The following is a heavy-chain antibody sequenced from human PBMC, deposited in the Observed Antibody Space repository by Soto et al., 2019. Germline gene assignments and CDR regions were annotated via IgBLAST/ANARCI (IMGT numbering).Heavy chain of an antibody. CDR1: GYAFTHYA. Sequence: ASVKVSCKASGYAFTHYAIHWVRQAPGQRPEWMGWINADTGNTRYSQEFQVRVSITRDTSASSVYLELTSLTSEDTAIYFCARGRPVGEALRWFGPWGQGTLVTVSS. CDR2: INADTGNT. D-gene: IGHD1-26*01. J-gene: IGHJ5*02. V-gene: IGHV1-3*01. CDR3: ARGRPVGEALRWFGP.